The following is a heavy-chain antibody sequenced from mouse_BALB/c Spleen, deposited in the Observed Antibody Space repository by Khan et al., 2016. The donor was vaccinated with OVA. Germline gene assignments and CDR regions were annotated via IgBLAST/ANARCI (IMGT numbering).Heavy chain of an antibody. J-gene: IGHJ2*01. CDR1: AYSITSGYA. D-gene: IGHD1-1*01. Sequence: EVQLVETGPGLVKPSQSLSLTCTVTAYSITSGYAWNWIRQFPGNKLEWMGYISYSGVTSYTPSLKSRISITRDTSKNQFFLQLTSVTTEDTATYYCARGNYYGYYFDYWGKGTTLTVSS. CDR3: ARGNYYGYYFDY. CDR2: ISYSGVT. V-gene: IGHV3-2*02.